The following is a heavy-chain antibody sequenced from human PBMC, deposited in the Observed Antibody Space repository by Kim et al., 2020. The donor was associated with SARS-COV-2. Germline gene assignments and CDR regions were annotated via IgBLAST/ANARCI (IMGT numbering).Heavy chain of an antibody. V-gene: IGHV3-30*04. CDR1: GFTFSSYA. Sequence: GGSLRLSCAASGFTFSSYAMHWVRQAPGKGLEWVAVISYDGSNKYYADSVKGRFTISRDNSKNTLYLQMNSLRAEDTAVYYCAREFDVKLLWFGAGFDYWGQGTLVTVSS. CDR2: ISYDGSNK. D-gene: IGHD3-10*01. CDR3: AREFDVKLLWFGAGFDY. J-gene: IGHJ4*02.